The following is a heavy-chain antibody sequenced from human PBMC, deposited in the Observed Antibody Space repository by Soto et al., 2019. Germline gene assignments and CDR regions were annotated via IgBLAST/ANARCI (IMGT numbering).Heavy chain of an antibody. D-gene: IGHD1-7*01. CDR3: ARGNYSVAYGMDV. Sequence: QVQLVESGGGVVQPGRSLRLSCAASGFSFSSYGMHWVRQAPGNGLEWVAVIWYDGSNKYYAYSVKGRLTISRDNSKNTLYLQTNSLSAEDTAVYYCARGNYSVAYGMDVWGQGTTVTVPS. CDR2: IWYDGSNK. CDR1: GFSFSSYG. V-gene: IGHV3-33*01. J-gene: IGHJ6*02.